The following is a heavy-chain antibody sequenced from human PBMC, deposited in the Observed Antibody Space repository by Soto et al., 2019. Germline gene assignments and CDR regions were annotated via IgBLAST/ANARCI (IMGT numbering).Heavy chain of an antibody. CDR1: GGSISSYY. Sequence: PSETLSLTCTVSGGSISSYYWSWIRQPPGKGLEWIGYIYYSGSTNYNPSLKSRVTISVDTSKNQFSLKLSSVTAADTAVYYCARDLGYPYYYYGMDVWGQGTTVTVSS. J-gene: IGHJ6*02. CDR3: ARDLGYPYYYYGMDV. D-gene: IGHD3-16*01. V-gene: IGHV4-59*01. CDR2: IYYSGST.